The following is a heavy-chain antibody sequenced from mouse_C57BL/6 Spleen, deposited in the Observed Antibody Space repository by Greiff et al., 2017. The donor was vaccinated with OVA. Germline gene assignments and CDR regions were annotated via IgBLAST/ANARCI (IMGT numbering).Heavy chain of an antibody. D-gene: IGHD1-1*01. V-gene: IGHV1-74*01. Sequence: VQLQQSGADLVKPGASVKVSCKASGYTFTSYWMHWVKQRPGQGLEWIGRIHPSDSDTNYNQKFKGKATLTVDKSSSTAYMQLRILTSEDSAVYYCAIDGSSMYYFDYWGQGTTLTVSS. CDR3: AIDGSSMYYFDY. CDR1: GYTFTSYW. J-gene: IGHJ2*01. CDR2: IHPSDSDT.